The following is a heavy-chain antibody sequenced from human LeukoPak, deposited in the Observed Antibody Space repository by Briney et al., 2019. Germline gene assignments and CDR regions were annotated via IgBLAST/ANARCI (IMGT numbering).Heavy chain of an antibody. CDR3: AHRLTRDWYFDY. CDR1: GFSRSTRGMG. V-gene: IGHV2-5*02. D-gene: IGHD3-9*01. Sequence: EAALTLVKPTQTLTLTCTLSGFSRSTRGMGVGWIRQPTGNALELLSLIYWDDDKRYSPSLKTRLTITRDTSKNQVVLTMTNMDPVDTATYYCAHRLTRDWYFDYWGQGTLVTVSS. CDR2: IYWDDDK. J-gene: IGHJ4*02.